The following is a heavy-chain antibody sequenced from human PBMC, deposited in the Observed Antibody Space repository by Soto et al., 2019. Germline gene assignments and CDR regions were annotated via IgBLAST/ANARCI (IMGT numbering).Heavy chain of an antibody. D-gene: IGHD3-10*01. CDR1: GYTFTGYY. J-gene: IGHJ5*02. CDR2: INPNSGGT. V-gene: IGHV1-2*02. CDR3: ARPITMVRGALDP. Sequence: ASVKVSCKASGYTFTGYYMHWVRQAPGQGLEWMGWINPNSGGTNYAQKFQGRVIMTRDTSISTAYMELSRLRSDDTAVYYCARPITMVRGALDPWGQGTLVTVSS.